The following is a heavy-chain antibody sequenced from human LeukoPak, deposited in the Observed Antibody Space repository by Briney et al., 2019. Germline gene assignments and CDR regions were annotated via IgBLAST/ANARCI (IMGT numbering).Heavy chain of an antibody. D-gene: IGHD6-19*01. CDR3: ARVPRWDSSGWAFDL. CDR1: GFTFSDYY. J-gene: IGHJ2*01. Sequence: PGGSLRLSCAASGFTFSDYYMSWIRQAPGKGLVWVSRINSDGSSTSYADSVKGRFTISRDNAKNTLYLQMNSLRAEDTAVYYCARVPRWDSSGWAFDLWGRGTLVTVSS. V-gene: IGHV3-74*01. CDR2: INSDGSST.